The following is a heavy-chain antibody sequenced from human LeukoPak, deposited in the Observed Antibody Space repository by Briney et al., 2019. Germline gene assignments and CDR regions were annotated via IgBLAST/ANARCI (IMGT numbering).Heavy chain of an antibody. Sequence: GGSLRLSCAASGFTFSSYWMSWVRQAPGKGLEWVANIKQDGSEKYYVDSVKGRFTISRDNSKNTLYLQMNSLRAEDTAVYYCAKDLGGYYSDAFDIWGQGTMVTVSS. J-gene: IGHJ3*02. CDR2: IKQDGSEK. V-gene: IGHV3-7*01. D-gene: IGHD3-22*01. CDR3: AKDLGGYYSDAFDI. CDR1: GFTFSSYW.